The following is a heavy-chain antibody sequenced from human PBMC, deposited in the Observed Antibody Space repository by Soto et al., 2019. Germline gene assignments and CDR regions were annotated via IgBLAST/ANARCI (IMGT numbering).Heavy chain of an antibody. CDR3: ARDYPGPTDAFDI. V-gene: IGHV1-18*01. J-gene: IGHJ3*02. Sequence: ASVKVACKASGYTFTSYGISWVLQAPGQGLEWMGWISAYNGNTNYAQKLQGRVTMTTDTSTSTAYMELRSLRSDDTAVYYCARDYPGPTDAFDIWGQGTMVTVSS. CDR2: ISAYNGNT. CDR1: GYTFTSYG.